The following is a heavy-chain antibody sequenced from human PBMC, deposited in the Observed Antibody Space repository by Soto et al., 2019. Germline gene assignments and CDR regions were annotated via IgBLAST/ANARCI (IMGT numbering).Heavy chain of an antibody. CDR2: ISGSGRSA. CDR3: AKDALDGRGPYSWFDP. V-gene: IGHV3-23*01. CDR1: GFTFNSYA. D-gene: IGHD3-3*01. J-gene: IGHJ5*02. Sequence: PGGSLRLSCAASGFTFNSYAMSWIRQAPGKGLEWISTISGSGRSAYYADSVKGRFTISRDDSMNTLYLQMNSLRADDTAVYYCAKDALDGRGPYSWFDPWGQGTLVTVSS.